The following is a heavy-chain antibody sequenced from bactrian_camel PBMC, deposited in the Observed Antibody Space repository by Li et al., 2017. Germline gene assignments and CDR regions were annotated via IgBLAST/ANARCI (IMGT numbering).Heavy chain of an antibody. CDR1: EYVFSVNY. CDR2: IESDGST. CDR3: AAGTRIIVGDYCDGITA. J-gene: IGHJ6*01. D-gene: IGHD3*01. Sequence: HVQLVESGGGSVQAGGSLTLSCTGSDTEYVFSVNYMGWFRQVPGKEREGVAGIESDGSTSYADSVKGRFTVSQDSAKNIIYLQMSSLTPDDTAMYYCAAGTRIIVGDYCDGITAWGQGTQVTVS. V-gene: IGHV3S53*01.